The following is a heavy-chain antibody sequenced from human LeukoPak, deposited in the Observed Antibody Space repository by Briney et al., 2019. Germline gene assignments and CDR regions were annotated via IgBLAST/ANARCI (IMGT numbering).Heavy chain of an antibody. D-gene: IGHD2-15*01. Sequence: SETLSLTCTVSGGSISSYYWSWVRQPPGKGLEWSGYIYYSGSTNYNPSLKSGVTISVDTSKNQFSLKLSSVTAADTAVYYCARAPGSMVAATFYYYYYSMDVWGKGTTVTVSS. CDR1: GGSISSYY. J-gene: IGHJ6*03. V-gene: IGHV4-59*01. CDR3: ARAPGSMVAATFYYYYYSMDV. CDR2: IYYSGST.